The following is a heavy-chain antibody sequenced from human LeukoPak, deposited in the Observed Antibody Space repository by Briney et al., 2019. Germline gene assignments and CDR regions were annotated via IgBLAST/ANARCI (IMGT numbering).Heavy chain of an antibody. Sequence: PGRSLRLSCAASGFTFISYGMHWVRQAPGKGLEWVAVIWYDGSNKYYADSVKGRFTISRDNSKNTLYLQMNSLRAEDTAVYYCAKVRYYYDSSGSSYYFDYWGQGTLVTVSS. CDR2: IWYDGSNK. D-gene: IGHD3-22*01. CDR3: AKVRYYYDSSGSSYYFDY. J-gene: IGHJ4*02. V-gene: IGHV3-33*06. CDR1: GFTFISYG.